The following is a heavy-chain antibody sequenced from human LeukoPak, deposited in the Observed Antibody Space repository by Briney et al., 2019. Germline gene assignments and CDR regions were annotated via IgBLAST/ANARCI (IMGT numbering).Heavy chain of an antibody. Sequence: GGSLRLSCAASGFTFDDYGMSWVRQDPGKGLEWVCAINWNGRSTAYADSVKGRFTISRDNAKNSLYLQMNSLRAEDTALYYCARGNIEAAVLWSWGQGALVTVSS. D-gene: IGHD6-13*01. CDR3: ARGNIEAAVLWS. J-gene: IGHJ5*02. CDR1: GFTFDDYG. V-gene: IGHV3-20*04. CDR2: INWNGRST.